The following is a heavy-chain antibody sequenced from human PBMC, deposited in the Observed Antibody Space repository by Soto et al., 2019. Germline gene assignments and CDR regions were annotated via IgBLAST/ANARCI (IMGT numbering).Heavy chain of an antibody. Sequence: ASVKVSCKASGGTFSSYAISWVRQAPGQGLEWMGGIIPIFGTANYAQKFQGRVTITAGESTSTAYMELSSLRSEDTAVYYCASHYYYGMDVWGQGTTVTVSS. CDR1: GGTFSSYA. CDR2: IIPIFGTA. J-gene: IGHJ6*02. V-gene: IGHV1-69*13. CDR3: ASHYYYGMDV.